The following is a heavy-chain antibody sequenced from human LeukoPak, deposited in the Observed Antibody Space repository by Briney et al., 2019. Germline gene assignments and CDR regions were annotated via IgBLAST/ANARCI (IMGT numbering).Heavy chain of an antibody. Sequence: GGSLRLSCEASGFTFNTYSMNWARQAPGKGLEWVSSIDSSGGYMFYADSVKGRFIISSDNAKDSLYLQMNSLRVEDTAVYYCLRGDRRDYWGQGTLVTVSS. CDR1: GFTFNTYS. CDR2: IDSSGGYM. CDR3: LRGDRRDY. V-gene: IGHV3-21*06. J-gene: IGHJ4*02.